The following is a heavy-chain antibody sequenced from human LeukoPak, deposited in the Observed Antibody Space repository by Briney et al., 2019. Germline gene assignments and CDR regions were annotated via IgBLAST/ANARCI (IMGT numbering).Heavy chain of an antibody. V-gene: IGHV4-34*01. CDR1: GGSFSGYY. CDR3: ATGIWFGELLRFDP. D-gene: IGHD3-10*01. CDR2: INHSGST. J-gene: IGHJ5*02. Sequence: SETLSLTCAVYGGSFSGYYWSWIRQPPGKGLEWIGEINHSGSTNYNPSLKSRVTISVDTSKNQFSLKLSSVTAADTAVYYCATGIWFGELLRFDPWGQGTLVTVSS.